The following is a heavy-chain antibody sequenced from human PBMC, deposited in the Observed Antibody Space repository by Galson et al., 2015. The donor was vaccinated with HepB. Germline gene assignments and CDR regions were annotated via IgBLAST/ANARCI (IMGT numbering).Heavy chain of an antibody. J-gene: IGHJ5*02. V-gene: IGHV1-18*01. CDR2: ISAYNGNT. CDR1: GYTFTSYG. Sequence: SCKASGYTFTSYGISWVRQAPGQGLEGMGGISAYNGNTNYAQKLQGRVTMTTDTSASTAYMELSSLGSEDTAAYYWATDVTSGSGWPPSYFDPWGQGTLVTVSS. D-gene: IGHD6-19*01. CDR3: ATDVTSGSGWPPSYFDP.